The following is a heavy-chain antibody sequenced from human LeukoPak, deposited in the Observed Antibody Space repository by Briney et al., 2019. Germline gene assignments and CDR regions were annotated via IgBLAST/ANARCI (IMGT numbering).Heavy chain of an antibody. CDR2: ISGSGGST. J-gene: IGHJ4*02. CDR1: GFTFSSYA. D-gene: IGHD3-3*01. V-gene: IGHV3-23*01. Sequence: GGSLRLSCAASGFTFSSYAMSWVRQAPGKGLEWVSAISGSGGSTYYADSVKGRFTISRDNSKNTLYLQMNSLRAEDTAVYYCAKRDDFWSGYAPFDYWGQGTLVTVSS. CDR3: AKRDDFWSGYAPFDY.